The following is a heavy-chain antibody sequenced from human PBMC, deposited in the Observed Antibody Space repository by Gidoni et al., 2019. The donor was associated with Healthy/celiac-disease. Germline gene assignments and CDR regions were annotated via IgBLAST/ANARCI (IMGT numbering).Heavy chain of an antibody. J-gene: IGHJ4*02. CDR1: GFTFSSYA. D-gene: IGHD6-19*01. Sequence: EVQLLESGGGLVQPGGSLRLSCASSGFTFSSYAMRWVRQAPGKGLEWVSAISVSGGSTYYADSVKGRFTISRDNSKNTLYLQMNSLRAEDTAVYYCAKDPGPLIAVAGRFFDYWGQGTLVTVSS. CDR2: ISVSGGST. V-gene: IGHV3-23*01. CDR3: AKDPGPLIAVAGRFFDY.